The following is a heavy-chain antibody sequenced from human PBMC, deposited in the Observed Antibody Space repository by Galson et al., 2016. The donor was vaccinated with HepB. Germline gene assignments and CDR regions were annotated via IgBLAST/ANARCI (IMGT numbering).Heavy chain of an antibody. CDR1: GFTFSSYY. CDR3: VRGLGGSDEY. CDR2: INRDGSST. V-gene: IGHV3-74*01. J-gene: IGHJ4*02. D-gene: IGHD1-26*01. Sequence: SLRLSCAASGFTFSSYYMHWVRQPLGKGLLWVSRINRDGSSTNYADSVRGRFTISRDNAKNTLYLQMTSLRDEDTAVYFCVRGLGGSDEYWDQGTLVTVSS.